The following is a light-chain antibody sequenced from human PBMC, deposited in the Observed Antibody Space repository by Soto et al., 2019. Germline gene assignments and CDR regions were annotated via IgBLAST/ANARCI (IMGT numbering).Light chain of an antibody. CDR1: QTISRNY. CDR2: GAS. J-gene: IGKJ1*01. V-gene: IGKV3-20*01. Sequence: ELVLTQSPGTLSLSPGERATVSCRASQTISRNYLVWYQKKPGQAPRLLIYGASTRATGIPDRFTGSGSGTDFTLTITRLEPEDFAVYYCQQYGGSVQWKFRPLPKVHI. CDR3: QQYGGSVQWK.